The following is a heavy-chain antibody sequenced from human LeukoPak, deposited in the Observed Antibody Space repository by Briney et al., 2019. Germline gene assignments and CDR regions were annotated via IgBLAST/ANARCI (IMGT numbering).Heavy chain of an antibody. CDR3: ARVYCSSTSCYSGGVDYFDY. J-gene: IGHJ4*02. CDR1: GYTFSTYY. CDR2: INPSGGSA. V-gene: IGHV1-46*01. D-gene: IGHD2-2*01. Sequence: ASVKVSCKASGYTFSTYYIHWVRQAPGQGFEWMGVINPSGGSASYAQRFQGRVTMTRDTSTSTAYMELRSLRSDDTAVYYCARVYCSSTSCYSGGVDYFDYWGQGTLVTVSS.